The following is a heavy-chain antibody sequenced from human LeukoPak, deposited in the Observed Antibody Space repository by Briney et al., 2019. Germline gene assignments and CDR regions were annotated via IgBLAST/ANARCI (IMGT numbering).Heavy chain of an antibody. CDR1: GFTFSSYG. D-gene: IGHD6-25*01. CDR3: AKSRGYSSAWDDAFDI. Sequence: PGGSLRLSCAASGFTFSSYGMHWVRQAPGKGLEWVTFLWYDGSKEFYADSVKGRFTVSRDTSKNMLYLQMNSLRVDDTAIYYCAKSRGYSSAWDDAFDIWGQGTMVIVSS. V-gene: IGHV3-30*02. J-gene: IGHJ3*02. CDR2: LWYDGSKE.